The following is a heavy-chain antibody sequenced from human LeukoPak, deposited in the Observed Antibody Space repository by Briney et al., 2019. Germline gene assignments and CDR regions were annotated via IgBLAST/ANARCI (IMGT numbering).Heavy chain of an antibody. CDR1: GYTFTSYG. D-gene: IGHD3-10*01. CDR3: ARTPIGGANVLLWFGELLPYYFDY. V-gene: IGHV1-18*01. CDR2: ISAYNGNT. J-gene: IGHJ4*02. Sequence: ASVKVSCKASGYTFTSYGISWVRQAPGQGLEWMGWISAYNGNTNYAQKLQGRVTMTTDTPTSTAYMELRSLRSDDTAVYYCARTPIGGANVLLWFGELLPYYFDYWGQGTLVTVSS.